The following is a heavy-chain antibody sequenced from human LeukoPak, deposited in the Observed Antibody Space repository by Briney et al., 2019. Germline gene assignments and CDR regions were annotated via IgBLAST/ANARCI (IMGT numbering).Heavy chain of an antibody. CDR2: INHNGNVN. Sequence: GGSLRLSCAASGFTFSSYWMNWARQAPGKGLEWVASINHNGNVNYYVDSVKGRFTISRDNAKNSLYLQMNSLRAEDTAIYYCTRVGYIDEGIDYWGQGTLVTVSS. CDR1: GFTFSSYW. V-gene: IGHV3-7*04. CDR3: TRVGYIDEGIDY. J-gene: IGHJ4*02. D-gene: IGHD5-24*01.